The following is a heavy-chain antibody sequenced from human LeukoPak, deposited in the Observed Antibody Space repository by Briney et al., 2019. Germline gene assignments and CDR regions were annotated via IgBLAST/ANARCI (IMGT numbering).Heavy chain of an antibody. CDR3: ARVRAQYNYLWGTPPRDFYYGMDV. Sequence: PGGSLRLSCAASGFTFNSYAMSWVRQAPGKGLEWVSTISTGGGNKYYADSVKGRFTISRDNAKNSLYLQMNSLRADDTAVYYCARVRAQYNYLWGTPPRDFYYGMDVWGQGTTVTVSS. J-gene: IGHJ6*02. CDR2: ISTGGGNK. CDR1: GFTFNSYA. D-gene: IGHD3-16*01. V-gene: IGHV3-21*01.